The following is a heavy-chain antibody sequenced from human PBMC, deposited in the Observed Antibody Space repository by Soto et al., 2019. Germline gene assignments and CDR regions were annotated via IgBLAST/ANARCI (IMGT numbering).Heavy chain of an antibody. Sequence: GGSLRLSCAASGFTFSSYAMSWVRQAPGKGLEWVSAISGSGGSTYYADSVKGRFTISRDNSKNSLFLHMNSLRADDTAIYYCARAMIIVEYGMDIWAKGPRSPSP. D-gene: IGHD3-22*01. CDR2: ISGSGGST. CDR1: GFTFSSYA. CDR3: ARAMIIVEYGMDI. V-gene: IGHV3-23*01. J-gene: IGHJ6*02.